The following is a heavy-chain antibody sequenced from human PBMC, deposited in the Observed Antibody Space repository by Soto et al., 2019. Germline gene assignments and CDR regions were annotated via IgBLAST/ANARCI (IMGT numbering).Heavy chain of an antibody. D-gene: IGHD3-10*01. CDR3: ANKEYYFDTGTYYNVRWFDP. V-gene: IGHV2-5*01. J-gene: IGHJ5*02. CDR1: GFSLKSSGVG. Sequence: SGPTLVNPTQTLTLTCTFSGFSLKSSGVGVAWIRQPPGKALEWLALVYWSDEKRYSPSLKNRLTITKDTSKNEVVLTMNNMDTLDTATYYCANKEYYFDTGTYYNVRWFDPWGQGILVTVS. CDR2: VYWSDEK.